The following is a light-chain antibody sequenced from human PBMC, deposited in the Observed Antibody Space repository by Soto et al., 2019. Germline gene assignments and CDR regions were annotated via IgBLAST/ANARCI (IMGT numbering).Light chain of an antibody. V-gene: IGLV2-8*01. Sequence: QAVVTQPPSASGSPGQSVTISCTGTSSDVGYYNYVSWYQQHPGKAPKLMIYEVNNRPSGVPDRFSGSRSGNTASLTVSGLQAEDEASYYCSSHAGRNNYVIFGGGTKLTVL. CDR1: SSDVGYYNY. CDR2: EVN. CDR3: SSHAGRNNYVI. J-gene: IGLJ2*01.